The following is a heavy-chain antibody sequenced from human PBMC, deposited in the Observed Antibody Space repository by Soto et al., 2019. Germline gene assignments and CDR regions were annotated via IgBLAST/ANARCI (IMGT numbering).Heavy chain of an antibody. V-gene: IGHV1-2*02. CDR1: GYTFTGYY. J-gene: IGHJ4*02. D-gene: IGHD4-4*01. Sequence: ASVKVSCKASGYTFTGYYMHWVRQAPGQGLEWMGWINPNSGGTNYAQKFQGRVTMTRDTSISTAYMELSRLGSDDTAVYYCAREAGYNNPLDYCGQVTLFTVSS. CDR2: INPNSGGT. CDR3: AREAGYNNPLDY.